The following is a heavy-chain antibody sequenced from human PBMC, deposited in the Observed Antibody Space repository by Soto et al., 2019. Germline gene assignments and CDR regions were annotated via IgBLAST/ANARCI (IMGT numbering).Heavy chain of an antibody. D-gene: IGHD3-16*02. CDR1: GGSVTGYY. J-gene: IGHJ6*02. CDR3: TRHAVIPKLRYGMDV. CDR2: IYWGGTT. V-gene: IGHV4-59*02. Sequence: SETLSLTCTVYGGSVTGYYWSWIRQVPGKGLEWLGYIYWGGTTLYNPSAQSRVTISVDTSKNQFFLELNSLTAADTAVYYCTRHAVIPKLRYGMDVWGQGTTVTVSS.